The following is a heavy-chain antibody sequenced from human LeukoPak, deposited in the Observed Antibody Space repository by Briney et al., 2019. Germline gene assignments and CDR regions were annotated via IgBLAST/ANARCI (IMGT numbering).Heavy chain of an antibody. D-gene: IGHD3-16*02. J-gene: IGHJ5*02. V-gene: IGHV4-34*01. CDR3: ARGVRARWFDP. CDR1: GGSFSGYY. CDR2: INHSGST. Sequence: SETLSLTCAVYGGSFSGYYWSWIRRPPGKGLEWIGEINHSGSTNYNPSLKSRVTISVDTSKNQFSLKLSSVTAADTAVYYCARGVRARWFDPWGQGTLVTVSS.